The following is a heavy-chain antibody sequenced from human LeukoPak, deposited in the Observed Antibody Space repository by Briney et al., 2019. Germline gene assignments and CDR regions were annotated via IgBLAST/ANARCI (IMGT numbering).Heavy chain of an antibody. J-gene: IGHJ4*02. CDR3: AKDPRVATIEIFDS. D-gene: IGHD5-24*01. Sequence: PGGSLRLSCAASGFTFSSYAMSWVRQAPGKGLEWGSSISGGSATIYYADSVKGRFTISRDNSKNTLYLQMNNLRADDTAVYFCAKDPRVATIEIFDSWGQGTLVIVSS. V-gene: IGHV3-23*01. CDR2: ISGGSATI. CDR1: GFTFSSYA.